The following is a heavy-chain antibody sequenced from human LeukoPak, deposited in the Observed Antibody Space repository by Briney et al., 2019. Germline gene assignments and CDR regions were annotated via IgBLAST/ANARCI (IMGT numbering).Heavy chain of an antibody. CDR1: GYTFTSNG. D-gene: IGHD3-3*01. CDR2: ISAYNGNR. V-gene: IGHV1-18*01. Sequence: ASVKVSCKASGYTFTSNGISWVRQAPGQGLEWMGWISAYNGNRNYAQKFQGRVTMTTDTPTTTAYMELSRLRSDDTAVYYCARALRPVLGYDYWGQGALVTVSS. CDR3: ARALRPVLGYDY. J-gene: IGHJ4*02.